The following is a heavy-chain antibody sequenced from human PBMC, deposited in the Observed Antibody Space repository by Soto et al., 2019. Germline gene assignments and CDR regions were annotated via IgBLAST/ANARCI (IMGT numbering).Heavy chain of an antibody. V-gene: IGHV3-7*01. Sequence: PGGSLRLSCEASGFTFKTYNMNWVRQAPGKGLEWLANMKNTRNRKHYVDSVRGRFTIFGDSARNALHLQMDSLRAEDTAVYFCAAYRISCHDAFDIWGRGTMVTVSS. J-gene: IGHJ3*02. CDR2: MKNTRNRK. D-gene: IGHD6-6*01. CDR3: AAYRISCHDAFDI. CDR1: GFTFKTYN.